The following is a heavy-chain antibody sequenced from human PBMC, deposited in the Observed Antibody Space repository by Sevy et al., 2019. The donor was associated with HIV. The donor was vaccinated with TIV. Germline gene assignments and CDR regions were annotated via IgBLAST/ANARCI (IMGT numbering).Heavy chain of an antibody. J-gene: IGHJ5*02. CDR1: GFIFNSYV. CDR2: ISGSGGST. V-gene: IGHV3-23*01. D-gene: IGHD3-3*01. Sequence: GGSLRLSCTASGFIFNSYVISWVRQAPGKGLEWVSTISGSGGSTYYAESVKGRLTVSRDNSKNTVYLQMDSLRDEDTAVYDCAKESRSGYVSWGQGTLVTVSS. CDR3: AKESRSGYVS.